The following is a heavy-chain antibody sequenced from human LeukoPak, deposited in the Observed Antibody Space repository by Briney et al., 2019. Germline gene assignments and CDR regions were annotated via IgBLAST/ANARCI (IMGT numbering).Heavy chain of an antibody. CDR3: TDSSGYYSHDAFDI. CDR2: IIPIFGTA. D-gene: IGHD3-22*01. V-gene: IGHV1-69*05. Sequence: SVKVSCKASGGTFSSYAISWVRQAPGQGLEWMGGIIPIFGTANYAQKFQGRVTITTDESTSTAYMELSSLRSGDTAVYYCTDSSGYYSHDAFDIWGQGTMVTVSS. J-gene: IGHJ3*02. CDR1: GGTFSSYA.